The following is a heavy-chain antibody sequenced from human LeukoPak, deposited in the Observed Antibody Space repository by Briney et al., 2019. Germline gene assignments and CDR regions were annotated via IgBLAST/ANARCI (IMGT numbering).Heavy chain of an antibody. CDR1: GYTFTSYG. J-gene: IGHJ4*02. CDR2: IGAYNGNT. D-gene: IGHD6-13*01. CDR3: ARGTRAPIAAAGMLYYFDY. Sequence: ASVKVSCKASGYTFTSYGISWVRQAPGQGLEWMGWIGAYNGNTNYAQKLQGRVTMTTDTSTSTAYMELRSLRSDDTAVYYCARGTRAPIAAAGMLYYFDYWGQGTLVTVSS. V-gene: IGHV1-18*01.